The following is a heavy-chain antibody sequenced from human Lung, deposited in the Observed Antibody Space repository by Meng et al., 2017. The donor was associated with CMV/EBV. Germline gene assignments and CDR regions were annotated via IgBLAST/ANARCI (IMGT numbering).Heavy chain of an antibody. CDR1: GFSFGDYG. CDR2: IRHDGTNK. J-gene: IGHJ4*02. CDR3: AKDQLLVGDSNANFDR. D-gene: IGHD2-8*01. V-gene: IGHV3-30*02. Sequence: GGSLRLXCAASGFSFGDYGMHWVRQTPGKGLEWVAFIRHDGTNKFYADSVKGRFTISRDNAKNTVYLQMNSLRPEETAVYYCAKDQLLVGDSNANFDRWGQGTXVTVSS.